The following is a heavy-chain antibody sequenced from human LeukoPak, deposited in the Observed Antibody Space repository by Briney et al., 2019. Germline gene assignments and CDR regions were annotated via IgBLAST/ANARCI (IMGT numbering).Heavy chain of an antibody. CDR2: IKADGSEG. J-gene: IGHJ4*02. Sequence: GGSLRLSCAASGFTFSSYWMSWVRQAPGKGLEWVANIKADGSEGYHADSVKGRFTICRDNAENSLFLRMDSLRAEDTAVYYCARDRLRNSLDSWGQGTLVAVSS. CDR1: GFTFSSYW. D-gene: IGHD1-14*01. V-gene: IGHV3-7*01. CDR3: ARDRLRNSLDS.